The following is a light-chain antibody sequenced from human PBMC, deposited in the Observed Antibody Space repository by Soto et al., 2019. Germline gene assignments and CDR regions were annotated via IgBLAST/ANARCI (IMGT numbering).Light chain of an antibody. CDR1: QSVGSRW. CDR2: GGS. J-gene: IGKJ1*01. Sequence: EIVLTQSPGTVSLSPGERATLSCRASQSVGSRWLAWYQQKPGQAPRVLIYGGSNRATGIPDRFSGSGSGTDVTLTISRLEPEDFAVYYCQQYYNSRTFGQGTKVEMK. V-gene: IGKV3-20*01. CDR3: QQYYNSRT.